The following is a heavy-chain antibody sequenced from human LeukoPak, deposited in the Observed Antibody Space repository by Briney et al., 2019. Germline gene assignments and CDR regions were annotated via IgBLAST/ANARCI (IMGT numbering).Heavy chain of an antibody. CDR3: AKDAALTRMVRGVSYDY. Sequence: PGGSLRLPCAASGFTFSSYAMSWVRQAPGKGLEWVSAISGSGGSTYYADSVKGRFTISRDNSKNTLYLQMNSLRAEDTAVYYCAKDAALTRMVRGVSYDYWGQGTLVTVSS. V-gene: IGHV3-23*01. CDR2: ISGSGGST. CDR1: GFTFSSYA. J-gene: IGHJ4*02. D-gene: IGHD3-10*01.